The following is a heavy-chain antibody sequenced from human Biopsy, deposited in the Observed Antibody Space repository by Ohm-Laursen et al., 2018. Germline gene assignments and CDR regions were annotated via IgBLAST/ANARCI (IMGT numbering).Heavy chain of an antibody. CDR2: IYSSGIT. CDR3: ARGQDYGGNKAFDI. CDR1: GGSMIHYY. D-gene: IGHD4-23*01. Sequence: SETLSLTCTVSGGSMIHYYWNWIRQSPGKGLEWIAYIYSSGITNYNPSLKSRLTISIDTSKNQSSLKLNSMTTADTAVYYCARGQDYGGNKAFDIWGQGTKVTVSP. J-gene: IGHJ3*02. V-gene: IGHV4-59*01.